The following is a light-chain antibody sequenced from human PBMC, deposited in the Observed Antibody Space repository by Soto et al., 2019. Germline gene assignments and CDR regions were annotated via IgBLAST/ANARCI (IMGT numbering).Light chain of an antibody. J-gene: IGKJ3*01. Sequence: EFVLTQSPGTLSLSPGERATLSCRASQSVSSSYLAWYQQKPGQAPRLLIFGASYRATGIPDRFSGSGSGTDFTLTISRLEPEDFAVYYCQQYGSSPPDFTFGPGTKVDIK. V-gene: IGKV3-20*01. CDR3: QQYGSSPPDFT. CDR2: GAS. CDR1: QSVSSSY.